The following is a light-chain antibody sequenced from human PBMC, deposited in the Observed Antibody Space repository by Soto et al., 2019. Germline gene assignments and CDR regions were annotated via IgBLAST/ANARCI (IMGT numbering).Light chain of an antibody. CDR2: LGS. Sequence: DIVMTQSPLSLPVTPGEPASISCRSSQSLLHSNGYNCLDWYLQKPGQSPQLLIYLGSNRASGVPDRFSGSGSGTDFTLKISRVEAEDVGVYYCQQYNNWPLTLGGGTKVDIK. J-gene: IGKJ4*01. V-gene: IGKV2-28*01. CDR3: QQYNNWPLT. CDR1: QSLLHSNGYNC.